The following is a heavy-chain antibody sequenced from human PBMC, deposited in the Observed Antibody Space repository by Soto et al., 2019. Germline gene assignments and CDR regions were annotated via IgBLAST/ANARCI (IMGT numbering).Heavy chain of an antibody. CDR1: GYTFTGYY. D-gene: IGHD6-19*01. CDR2: INPNSGGT. V-gene: IGHV1-2*02. CDR3: ARQAVADIIWLDP. Sequence: ASVKVSCKASGYTFTGYYMHWVRQAPGQGLEWMGWINPNSGGTNYAQKFQGRVTMTRDTSISTAYMELSRLRSDDTAVYYCARQAVADIIWLDPWGQGTLVTVSS. J-gene: IGHJ5*02.